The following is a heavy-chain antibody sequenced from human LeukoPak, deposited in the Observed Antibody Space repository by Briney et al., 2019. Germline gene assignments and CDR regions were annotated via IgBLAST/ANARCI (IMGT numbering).Heavy chain of an antibody. V-gene: IGHV3-74*01. CDR1: GFTFSSYW. Sequence: GGSLRLSCAASGFTFSSYWMHWVRQAPGKGLVWVSRINSDGSSTSYADSVKGRFTISRDNAKNTLYLQMNSLRVEDTAVYYCATEAERPGYSSGSGFDYWGQGTLVTVSS. D-gene: IGHD6-19*01. J-gene: IGHJ4*02. CDR3: ATEAERPGYSSGSGFDY. CDR2: INSDGSST.